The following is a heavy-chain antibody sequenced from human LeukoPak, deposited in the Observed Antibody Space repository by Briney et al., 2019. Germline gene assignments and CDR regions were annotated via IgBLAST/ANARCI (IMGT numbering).Heavy chain of an antibody. Sequence: GRSLRLFCTASGFSVTINYISSVRLDAGRGLEWVSVIYSCDTTFYADSVKDRFTISKDNSKNTVYLQRNNLRGEDTAMYYCVREFYGPWGQGTLVTVSS. CDR3: VREFYGP. V-gene: IGHV3-66*01. CDR2: IYSCDTT. J-gene: IGHJ5*02. D-gene: IGHD4-17*01. CDR1: GFSVTINY.